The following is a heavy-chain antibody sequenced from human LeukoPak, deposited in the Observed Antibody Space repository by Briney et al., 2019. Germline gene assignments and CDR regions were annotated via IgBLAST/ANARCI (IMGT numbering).Heavy chain of an antibody. V-gene: IGHV1-2*06. Sequence: ASVKVSCKASGHTFTGYYMHWVRQAPGQGLEWMGRINPDSGGTNYAQKFQGRVTMTRDTSISTAYMELSRLRSGDTAVYYCARPAKRGYCSGGSCWSWFDPWGQGTLVTVSS. D-gene: IGHD2-15*01. CDR3: ARPAKRGYCSGGSCWSWFDP. J-gene: IGHJ5*02. CDR2: INPDSGGT. CDR1: GHTFTGYY.